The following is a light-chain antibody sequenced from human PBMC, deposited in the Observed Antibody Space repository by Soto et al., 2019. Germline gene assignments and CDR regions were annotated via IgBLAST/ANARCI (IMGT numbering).Light chain of an antibody. V-gene: IGKV1-5*03. CDR2: TAS. CDR1: QSVSSW. J-gene: IGKJ1*01. Sequence: DIQMTQSPSTLSASVGDRVTITCRASQSVSSWLAWYQQKPGKAPNLLIYTASSLESGVPSRFSGSGSGTEFTLTISSLQPDDFATYYCHQYGSSPRTFGQGTKVDIK. CDR3: HQYGSSPRT.